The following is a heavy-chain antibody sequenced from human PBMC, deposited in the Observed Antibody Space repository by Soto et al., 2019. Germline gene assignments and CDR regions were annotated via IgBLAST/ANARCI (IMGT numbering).Heavy chain of an antibody. CDR3: ARHQEAVATRHHNSFDI. D-gene: IGHD6-19*01. CDR2: IYYSGST. Sequence: SETLSLTCTVSGGSISSSSYYWGWIRQPPGKGLEWIGSIYYSGSTYYNPSLKSRVTISVDTSKNQFSLKLSSVTAADTAVYYCARHQEAVATRHHNSFDIRCPAPIVTLS. J-gene: IGHJ3*02. CDR1: GGSISSSSYY. V-gene: IGHV4-39*01.